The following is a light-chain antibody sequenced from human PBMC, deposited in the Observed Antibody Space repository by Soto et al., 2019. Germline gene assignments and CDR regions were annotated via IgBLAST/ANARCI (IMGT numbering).Light chain of an antibody. CDR3: CSYARSSTYV. Sequence: QSVLTQPASVSGSPGQSITISCTGTSSDVGSYNLVSWYQQHPGKASKLMIYEGSKRPSGVSNRFSGSKSGNTASLTISGLHAEDEADYYCCSYARSSTYVFATGTKLTVL. CDR2: EGS. V-gene: IGLV2-23*01. CDR1: SSDVGSYNL. J-gene: IGLJ1*01.